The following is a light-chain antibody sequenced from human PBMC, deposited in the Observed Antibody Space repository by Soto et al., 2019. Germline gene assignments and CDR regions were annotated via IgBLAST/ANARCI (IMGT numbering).Light chain of an antibody. V-gene: IGLV3-25*02. CDR3: QSADSSGTYPYV. J-gene: IGLJ1*01. CDR1: ALPKQY. Sequence: SYELTQPPSVSVSPGQTARITGSGDALPKQYAYWYQQKPGQAPVLVIYKDTQRPSGIPERFSGSGSGTTVTLTISGVQAEDEADYYCQSADSSGTYPYVFGTGTKVTVL. CDR2: KDT.